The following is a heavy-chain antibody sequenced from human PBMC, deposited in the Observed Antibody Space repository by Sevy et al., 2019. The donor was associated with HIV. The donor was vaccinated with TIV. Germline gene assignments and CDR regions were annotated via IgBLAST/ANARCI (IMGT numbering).Heavy chain of an antibody. D-gene: IGHD3-10*01. CDR3: AKDGALGAHQDY. J-gene: IGHJ4*02. CDR1: TFTFSSYA. V-gene: IGHV3-23*01. CDR2: ISGSGGST. Sequence: GGSLRLSCAASTFTFSSYAMSWVRQAPGKGLEWVSVISGSGGSTFYADSVKGRFTISRDNSKNTLYLQMNSLRAEDTAVYYCAKDGALGAHQDYWGQGTLVTVSS.